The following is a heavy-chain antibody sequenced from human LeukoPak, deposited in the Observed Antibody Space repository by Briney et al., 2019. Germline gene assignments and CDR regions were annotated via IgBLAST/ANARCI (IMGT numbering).Heavy chain of an antibody. Sequence: SETLSLTCTVSGGSISSGDYYWSWIRQPPGKGLEWIAYMYYSGSTYYNPSLKSRVTMSADTFKNQLSLKLSSVTAADTAVYYCARLVVVAATLSQFDPWGQGALVTVSS. V-gene: IGHV4-30-4*01. J-gene: IGHJ5*02. CDR2: MYYSGST. CDR1: GGSISSGDYY. CDR3: ARLVVVAATLSQFDP. D-gene: IGHD2-15*01.